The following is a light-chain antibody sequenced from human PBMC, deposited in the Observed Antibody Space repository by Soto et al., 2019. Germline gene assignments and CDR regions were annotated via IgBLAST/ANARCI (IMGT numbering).Light chain of an antibody. Sequence: EIVMTQSPATLSVSPGERATLSCRAIRSFTSNLAWYQQKPGQAPRLLMYGASTRATGIPARFSGSGSGTEFTLTISSLQSEDFAVYYCQQYNNWPPYTFGQGTKLEIK. V-gene: IGKV3-15*01. J-gene: IGKJ2*01. CDR2: GAS. CDR3: QQYNNWPPYT. CDR1: RSFTSN.